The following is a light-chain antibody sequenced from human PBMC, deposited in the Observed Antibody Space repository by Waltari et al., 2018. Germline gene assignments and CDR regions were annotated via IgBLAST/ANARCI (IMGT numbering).Light chain of an antibody. Sequence: EIVFTQSPGTLSLSPGERATLSCRASQRIGRYLAWYQQKPDQAPRLLIYGASSRATGIPDRFSGSGSGTDFSLTISRLEPEDFAVYYCQNHERLPATFGQGTKVEIK. V-gene: IGKV3-20*01. J-gene: IGKJ1*01. CDR2: GAS. CDR3: QNHERLPAT. CDR1: QRIGRY.